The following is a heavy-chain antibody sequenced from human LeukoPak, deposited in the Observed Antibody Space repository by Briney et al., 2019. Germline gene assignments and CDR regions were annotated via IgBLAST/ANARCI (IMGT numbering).Heavy chain of an antibody. V-gene: IGHV3-72*01. Sequence: GGSLRLSCAASGFTFSDHYMDWVRQAPGKGLEWVGRTRNKANSYTTEYAASVKGRFTISRDDSKNSLYLQMNSLKTEDTAVYYCAREETYCTNGVCYPFDAFDIWGQGTMVTVSS. CDR2: TRNKANSYTT. CDR3: AREETYCTNGVCYPFDAFDI. D-gene: IGHD2-8*01. CDR1: GFTFSDHY. J-gene: IGHJ3*02.